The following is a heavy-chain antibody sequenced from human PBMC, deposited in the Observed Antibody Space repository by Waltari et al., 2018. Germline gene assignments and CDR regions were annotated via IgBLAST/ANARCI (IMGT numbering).Heavy chain of an antibody. CDR1: GFTFSSYG. V-gene: IGHV3-30*18. J-gene: IGHJ4*02. D-gene: IGHD5-12*01. CDR2: ISYDVSNK. Sequence: QVQLVESGGGVVQPGRSLRLSCAASGFTFSSYGMHWVRQAPGKGLEWVAVISYDVSNKYYADSVKGRFTISRDNSKNTLYLQMNSLRAEDTAVYYCAKAGYSGYERYSSGWNYYFDYWGQGTLVTVSS. CDR3: AKAGYSGYERYSSGWNYYFDY.